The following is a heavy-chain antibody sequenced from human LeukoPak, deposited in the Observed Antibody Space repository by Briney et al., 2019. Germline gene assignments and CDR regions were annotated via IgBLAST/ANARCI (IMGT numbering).Heavy chain of an antibody. CDR2: ISSSGSTT. CDR1: GFTFSSYE. Sequence: GGSLGLSCAASGFTFSSYEMNWVRQAPGKGLEWVSYISSSGSTTYYADSVKGRFTISRDNAKISVFLQMNSLRAEDTAVYYCASDPSTSSWWGQGTLVTVSS. V-gene: IGHV3-48*03. J-gene: IGHJ4*02. D-gene: IGHD2-2*01. CDR3: ASDPSTSSW.